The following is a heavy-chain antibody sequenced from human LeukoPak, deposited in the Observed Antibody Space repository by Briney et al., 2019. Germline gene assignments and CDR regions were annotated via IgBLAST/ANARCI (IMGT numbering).Heavy chain of an antibody. CDR2: ISYDGSNK. CDR3: AKEGARWKLFDY. CDR1: GFTFSSYG. Sequence: PGGSLRLSCAASGFTFSSYGMHWVRQAPGKGLEWVAVISYDGSNKYYADSVKGRFTISRDNSKNTLYLQMNSLRAEDTAVYYCAKEGARWKLFDYWGQGTLVTVSS. V-gene: IGHV3-30*18. J-gene: IGHJ4*02. D-gene: IGHD1-1*01.